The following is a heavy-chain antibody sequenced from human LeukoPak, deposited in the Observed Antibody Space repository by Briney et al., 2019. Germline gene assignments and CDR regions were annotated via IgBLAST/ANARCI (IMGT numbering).Heavy chain of an antibody. V-gene: IGHV3-7*01. J-gene: IGHJ6*04. Sequence: GESLRLSCEASGFTFTTFWMSWVRQAPGKGLEWVANINQDATEKYYVDSVKGRFTISRDNAKNSLYLQMNSLRAEDTAVYYCAELGITMIGGVWGKGTTGTISS. CDR2: INQDATEK. CDR3: AELGITMIGGV. CDR1: GFTFTTFW. D-gene: IGHD3-10*02.